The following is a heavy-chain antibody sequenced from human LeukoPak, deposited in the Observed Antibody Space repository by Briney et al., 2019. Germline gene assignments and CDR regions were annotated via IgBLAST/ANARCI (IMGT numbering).Heavy chain of an antibody. CDR1: GGSISSYY. CDR2: IYSSGST. CDR3: ARDSYGSGYFDY. D-gene: IGHD3-10*01. J-gene: IGHJ4*02. V-gene: IGHV4-4*07. Sequence: PSETLSLTCTVSGGSISSYYWSWIRQPAGKGLEWIGRIYSSGSTNYNPSFKSRVSMSVDMSRNQFSLKVSSVTAADTAVYYCARDSYGSGYFDYWGQGTPVTVSS.